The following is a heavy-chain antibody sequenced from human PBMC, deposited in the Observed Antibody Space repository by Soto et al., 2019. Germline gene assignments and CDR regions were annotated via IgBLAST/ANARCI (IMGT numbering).Heavy chain of an antibody. CDR3: VPLCRYCSPTTPS. CDR2: ISGNGGDYT. D-gene: IGHD2-2*01. Sequence: EVQLLESGGGLVQPGGSLRLSCAASGFTFSTYAMSWVRQAPRKGLEWVSAISGNGGDYTYYADSVKGRFTISRDNSKNTLYLQMNSLRAEDTAVYYGVPLCRYCSPTTPSWGQGTLVPVSS. J-gene: IGHJ4*02. V-gene: IGHV3-23*01. CDR1: GFTFSTYA.